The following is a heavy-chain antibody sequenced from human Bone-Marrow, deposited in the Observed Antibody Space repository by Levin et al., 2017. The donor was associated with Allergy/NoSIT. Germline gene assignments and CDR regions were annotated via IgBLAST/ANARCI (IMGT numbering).Heavy chain of an antibody. Sequence: GESLKISCVGSGFSFTHAWLSWVRQAPGRGLEWVGRVKRKSDGGTREYAGPVKGRFSISRDDSTNTLYLQMNSLTTEDTAVYYCTTEGALTAICDGSDYWGQGVLVTVSS. CDR3: TTEGALTAICDGSDY. V-gene: IGHV3-15*01. J-gene: IGHJ4*02. D-gene: IGHD2-21*02. CDR2: VKRKSDGGTR. CDR1: GFSFTHAW.